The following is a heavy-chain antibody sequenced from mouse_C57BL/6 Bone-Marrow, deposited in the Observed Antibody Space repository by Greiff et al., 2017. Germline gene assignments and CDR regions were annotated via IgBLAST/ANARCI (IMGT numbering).Heavy chain of an antibody. D-gene: IGHD3-3*01. CDR2: ISSGSSTL. CDR3: ARRAFAY. CDR1: GFTFSDYG. V-gene: IGHV5-17*01. Sequence: VQLVESGGGLVKPGGSLKLSCAASGFTFSDYGMHWVRQAPEKGLEWVAYISSGSSTLYYADTVKGRFTISRDNAKNTLFLQMTSLRSEDTAMYYGARRAFAYWGQGTLVTVSA. J-gene: IGHJ3*01.